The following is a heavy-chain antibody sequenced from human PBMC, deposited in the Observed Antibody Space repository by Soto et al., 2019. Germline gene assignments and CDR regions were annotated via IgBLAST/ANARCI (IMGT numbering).Heavy chain of an antibody. CDR3: ARGECVGGTCYSLAGSFYYYMEV. V-gene: IGHV3-74*01. CDR1: GFTFSNYW. CDR2: INSDGSVS. J-gene: IGHJ6*03. Sequence: EVQLVESGGGLVQPGGSLRLSCAASGFTFSNYWMYWVRQAPGKGLVWVSRINSDGSVSSYADSVKGRLTISRDNVKNTLYLRMDSLRADDTAVYYCARGECVGGTCYSLAGSFYYYMEVWGKGPTVTVFS. D-gene: IGHD2-15*01.